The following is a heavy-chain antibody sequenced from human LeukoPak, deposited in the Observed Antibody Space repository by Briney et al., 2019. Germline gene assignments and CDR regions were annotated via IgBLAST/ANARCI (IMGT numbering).Heavy chain of an antibody. CDR1: GYTFTNYG. J-gene: IGHJ6*03. V-gene: IGHV1-18*01. Sequence: ASVKVSCKPSGYTFTNYGNSWVRQAPGQGLEWMGWISPYNGNTNYAQKLQGRVTMTTDTSTSTAYMEPRSLRSADTAVYYCARVAATTDYYYYIDVWGEGTTVTVSS. CDR2: ISPYNGNT. D-gene: IGHD6-13*01. CDR3: ARVAATTDYYYYIDV.